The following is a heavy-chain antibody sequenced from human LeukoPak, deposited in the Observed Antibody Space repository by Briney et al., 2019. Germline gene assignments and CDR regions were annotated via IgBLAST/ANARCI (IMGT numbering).Heavy chain of an antibody. V-gene: IGHV4-38-2*02. J-gene: IGHJ4*02. Sequence: SETLSLTCTVSGYSISSGYSWGWIRQPPGKGLEWIGSIYHSGNTYYNPSLKSRVTISVDTSKNQFSLKLSSVTAADTAVYYCARVTPRSGCLHFDYWGQGTLVTVSS. CDR3: ARVTPRSGCLHFDY. CDR2: IYHSGNT. D-gene: IGHD6-19*01. CDR1: GYSISSGYS.